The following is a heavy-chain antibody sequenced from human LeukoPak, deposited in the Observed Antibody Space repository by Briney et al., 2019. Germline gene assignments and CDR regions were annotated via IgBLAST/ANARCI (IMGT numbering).Heavy chain of an antibody. J-gene: IGHJ4*02. CDR1: GGSISSSRYY. V-gene: IGHV4-39*07. CDR3: ARGVDGDWVFDY. Sequence: PSETLSLTCTVSGGSISSSRYYWGWIRQPPGKGLEWIGGIYYSGGTYYTPSLKSRVTISVDTSKNPLSLKLSSVTAADTAVYYCARGVDGDWVFDYWGQGTLVTVSS. D-gene: IGHD4-17*01. CDR2: IYYSGGT.